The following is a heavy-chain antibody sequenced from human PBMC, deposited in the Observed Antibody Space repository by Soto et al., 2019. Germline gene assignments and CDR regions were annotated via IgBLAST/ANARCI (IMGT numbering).Heavy chain of an antibody. CDR3: VGMASSGTLNWFDP. V-gene: IGHV1-8*01. CDR1: ESTFMNSD. Sequence: ASVKVSCKASESTFMNSDISWVRQATGQGLEWMGWMNPNSGNTGYALKFQGRVSMTRNTSIYTVYLELSSLASDDTAVYYCVGMASSGTLNWFDPWGQGTLVTVSS. J-gene: IGHJ5*02. CDR2: MNPNSGNT. D-gene: IGHD1-1*01.